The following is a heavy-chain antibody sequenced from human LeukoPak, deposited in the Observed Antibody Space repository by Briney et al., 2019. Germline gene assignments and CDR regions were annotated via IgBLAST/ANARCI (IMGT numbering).Heavy chain of an antibody. D-gene: IGHD2-8*01. V-gene: IGHV3-33*08. CDR3: ARGRGDIVLNEGDY. J-gene: IGHJ4*02. CDR2: IWYDGSNK. CDR1: GFTFSNYG. Sequence: QPGRSLRLSCAASGFTFSNYGMHWVRQAPGKGLEWVAVIWYDGSNKYYADSVKGRFTISRDNSKNTLYLQMNSLRAEDAAVYYCARGRGDIVLNEGDYWGQGTLVTVSS.